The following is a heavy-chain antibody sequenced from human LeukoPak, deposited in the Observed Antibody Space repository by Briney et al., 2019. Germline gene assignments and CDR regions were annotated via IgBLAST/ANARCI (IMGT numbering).Heavy chain of an antibody. Sequence: SETLSLTCTVSGGSIGSSSYYWGWIRQPPGKGLEWIGSIYYSGSTYYNPSLKSRVTISVDTSKNQFSLKLSSVTAADTAVYYCARQVTVEMATIIRFDPWGQGTLVTVSS. CDR2: IYYSGST. D-gene: IGHD5-24*01. CDR3: ARQVTVEMATIIRFDP. CDR1: GGSIGSSSYY. V-gene: IGHV4-39*01. J-gene: IGHJ5*02.